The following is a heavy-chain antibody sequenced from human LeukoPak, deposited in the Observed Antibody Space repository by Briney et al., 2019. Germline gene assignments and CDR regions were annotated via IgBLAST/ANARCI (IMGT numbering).Heavy chain of an antibody. Sequence: ASVKVSCKASGYTFTNYGISWVRQAPGQGLEWMGWISAYNGNTNYAQKLQGRVTMTTDTSTSTAYMELRGLRSDDTAVYYCARDRGPNYYDSSGYSDYWGQGTLVTVSS. CDR1: GYTFTNYG. V-gene: IGHV1-18*01. D-gene: IGHD3-22*01. CDR3: ARDRGPNYYDSSGYSDY. J-gene: IGHJ4*02. CDR2: ISAYNGNT.